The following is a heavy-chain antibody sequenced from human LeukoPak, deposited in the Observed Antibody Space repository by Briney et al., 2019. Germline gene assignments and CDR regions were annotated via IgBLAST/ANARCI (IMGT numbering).Heavy chain of an antibody. J-gene: IGHJ4*02. D-gene: IGHD6-13*01. CDR1: GYTLTELS. CDR3: ATSSIWYPLYFDY. CDR2: FDPEDGET. Sequence: ASVKVSCKVSGYTLTELSMHWVRQAPGKGLEWIGGFDPEDGETIYAQKFQGRVTMTEDTSTDTAYMELSSLRSEDTAVYYCATSSIWYPLYFDYWGQGTLVTVSS. V-gene: IGHV1-24*01.